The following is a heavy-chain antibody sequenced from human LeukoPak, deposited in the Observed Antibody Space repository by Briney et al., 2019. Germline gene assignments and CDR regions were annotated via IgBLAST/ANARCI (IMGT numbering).Heavy chain of an antibody. CDR2: ISCSGST. CDR3: SREYYYDNSGYYTYYYYMDV. D-gene: IGHD3-22*01. Sequence: PSETLSLTCTVSGGSISNYYWSWIRQPPGKGLQWIGFISCSGSTLFHPSLKSRVTISIDTSKNQFSLKLSSVTAADTAVYYCSREYYYDNSGYYTYYYYMDVWGKGTTVTVSS. J-gene: IGHJ6*03. V-gene: IGHV4-59*01. CDR1: GGSISNYY.